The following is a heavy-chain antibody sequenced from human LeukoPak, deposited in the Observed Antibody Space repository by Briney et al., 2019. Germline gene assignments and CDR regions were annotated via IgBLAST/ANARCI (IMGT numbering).Heavy chain of an antibody. Sequence: SETLSLTCTVSGGSISSYYWSWIRQPPGKGLEWIGYIYYSGSTNYNPSLKSRVTISVDTSKNQFSLKLSSVTAADTAVYYCARDGNSSSWYVHDYWGQGTLVTVSS. CDR3: ARDGNSSSWYVHDY. CDR1: GGSISSYY. J-gene: IGHJ4*02. D-gene: IGHD6-13*01. CDR2: IYYSGST. V-gene: IGHV4-59*01.